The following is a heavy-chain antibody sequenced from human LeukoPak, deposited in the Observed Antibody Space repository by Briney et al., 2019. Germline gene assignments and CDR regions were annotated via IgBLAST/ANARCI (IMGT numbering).Heavy chain of an antibody. CDR1: GFTFSSYS. CDR2: ISSSSSYI. Sequence: GFLRLSCAASGFTFSSYSMNWVRQAPGKGLEWVSSISSSSSYIYYADSVKGRFTISRDNAKNSLYLQMNSLRAEDTAVYYCARAIQNAFDIWGQGTMVTVSS. V-gene: IGHV3-21*01. CDR3: ARAIQNAFDI. J-gene: IGHJ3*02.